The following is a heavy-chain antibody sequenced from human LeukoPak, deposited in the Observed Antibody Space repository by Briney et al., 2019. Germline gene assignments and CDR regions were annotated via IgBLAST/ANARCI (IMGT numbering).Heavy chain of an antibody. D-gene: IGHD6-25*01. J-gene: IGHJ4*02. CDR2: IIPIFGTA. V-gene: IGHV1-69*13. CDR1: GGTFSSYA. Sequence: GASVKVSCKASGGTFSSYAISWVRQAPGQGLEWMGGIIPIFGTANYAQKFQGRVTITADESTSTAYMELSSLRSEDTAVYYCARGGPRSAYFDYWGQGTLVTVSS. CDR3: ARGGPRSAYFDY.